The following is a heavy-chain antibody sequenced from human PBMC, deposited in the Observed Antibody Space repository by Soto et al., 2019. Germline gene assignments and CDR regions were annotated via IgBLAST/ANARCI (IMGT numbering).Heavy chain of an antibody. J-gene: IGHJ6*02. D-gene: IGHD3-16*01. CDR2: IKQGGNEK. CDR1: GFSFSTYL. CDR3: VGALTYEVPYYYYGMDV. V-gene: IGHV3-7*01. Sequence: LRLSCAASGFSFSTYLMSWVRQAPGKGLEWVANIKQGGNEKFYVDSVKGRFTISRDNDKKSLYLQMDSLRVEDTAVYYCVGALTYEVPYYYYGMDVWGQGTTVTVSS.